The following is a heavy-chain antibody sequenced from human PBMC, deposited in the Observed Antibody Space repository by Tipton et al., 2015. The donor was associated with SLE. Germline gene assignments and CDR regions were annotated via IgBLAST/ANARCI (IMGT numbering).Heavy chain of an antibody. CDR1: GFPFQTFG. Sequence: SLRLSCVASGFPFQTFGMHWVRQAPGKGLEWVARIGYAGRQISYADSVMGRFTVSRDNSKNTLYLQMDSLTSEDTARYFCSIAVYDSSPQFGSWGQGTLVTVSS. V-gene: IGHV3-30*02. J-gene: IGHJ5*02. CDR3: SIAVYDSSPQFGS. CDR2: IGYAGRQI. D-gene: IGHD3-3*01.